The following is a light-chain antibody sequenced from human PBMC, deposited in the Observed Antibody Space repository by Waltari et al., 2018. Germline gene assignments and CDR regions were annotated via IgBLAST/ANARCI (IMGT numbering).Light chain of an antibody. CDR3: QQCNTYS. CDR2: KAS. CDR1: QSVRTW. V-gene: IGKV1-5*03. J-gene: IGKJ2*01. Sequence: DIQMTQSPSTLSASVGDRVTITCRASQSVRTWLAWYQQKPGKAPKLLIYKASSLESGVSSRFSGSGSGTDFTLTISNLQPDDFATYYCQQCNTYSFGQGTKVEIK.